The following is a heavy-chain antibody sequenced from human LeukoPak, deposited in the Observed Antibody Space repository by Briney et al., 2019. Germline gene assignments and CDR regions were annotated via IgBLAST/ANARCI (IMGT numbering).Heavy chain of an antibody. J-gene: IGHJ3*02. CDR3: AKNWCQEWELAFFAFDI. D-gene: IGHD1-26*01. Sequence: PGGSLRLSCAASGFTFDDYAMHWVRQAPGKGLEWVSGISWNSGSIGYADSVKGRFTISRDNSKNTLYLQMNSLRAEDTAVYYCAKNWCQEWELAFFAFDIWGQGTMVTVSS. CDR1: GFTFDDYA. CDR2: ISWNSGSI. V-gene: IGHV3-9*01.